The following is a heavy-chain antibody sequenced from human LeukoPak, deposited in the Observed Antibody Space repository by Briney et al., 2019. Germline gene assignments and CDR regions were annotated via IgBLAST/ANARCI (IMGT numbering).Heavy chain of an antibody. CDR1: GGSFSGYY. Sequence: SETLSLTCAVYGGSFSGYYWTWIRQPPGKGLEWIGEIHYSGSATYNPSLKSRVTISVDTSKNQFSLRLTSVTAADTAVYYCARSGGYASGLAFWGQGAQVTVSS. CDR3: ARSGGYASGLAF. J-gene: IGHJ4*02. V-gene: IGHV4-34*01. D-gene: IGHD5-12*01. CDR2: IHYSGSA.